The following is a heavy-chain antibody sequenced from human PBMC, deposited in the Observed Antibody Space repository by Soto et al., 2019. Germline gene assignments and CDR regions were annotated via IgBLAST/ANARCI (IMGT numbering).Heavy chain of an antibody. Sequence: EVQLFESGGALVQPGGSLRLSCAASRLTFSNYVVNWVRQAPGKGLEWVSTVGGTGDTYYPDSVKGRFTIFRDNSKNMIYLQMSGLRAEDTAVYYCATSGHCNSLKCTSFDMWGQGTMVAVSS. V-gene: IGHV3-23*01. D-gene: IGHD2-2*01. CDR2: VGGTGDT. CDR1: RLTFSNYV. J-gene: IGHJ3*02. CDR3: ATSGHCNSLKCTSFDM.